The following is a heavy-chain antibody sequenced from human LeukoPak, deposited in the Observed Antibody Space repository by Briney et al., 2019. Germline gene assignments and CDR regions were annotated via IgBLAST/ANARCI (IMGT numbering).Heavy chain of an antibody. J-gene: IGHJ4*02. Sequence: SGTLSLTCAVSGGSISSSNWWSWVRQPPGKGLEWIGYIYYSGSTNYNPSLKSRVTISVDTSENQFSLKLSSVTAADTAVYYCAREVGVVTPYFDYWGQGTLVTVSS. D-gene: IGHD3-3*01. V-gene: IGHV4-4*02. CDR3: AREVGVVTPYFDY. CDR2: IYYSGST. CDR1: GGSISSSNW.